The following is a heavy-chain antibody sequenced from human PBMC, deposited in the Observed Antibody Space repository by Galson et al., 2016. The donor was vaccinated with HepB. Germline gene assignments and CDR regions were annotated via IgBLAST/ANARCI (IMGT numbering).Heavy chain of an antibody. CDR1: GYTFTGLG. D-gene: IGHD4-17*01. J-gene: IGHJ4*02. Sequence: SVKVSCKASGYTFTGLGLHWVRQAPGQRLEWMGGINTANGNTEYSQKFQGRVTITTDTSATLVFLDLSSLRSEDTAVYYCARLGFGFFGDYSYVEFWGRGTLVTVSS. CDR2: INTANGNT. CDR3: ARLGFGFFGDYSYVEF. V-gene: IGHV1-3*04.